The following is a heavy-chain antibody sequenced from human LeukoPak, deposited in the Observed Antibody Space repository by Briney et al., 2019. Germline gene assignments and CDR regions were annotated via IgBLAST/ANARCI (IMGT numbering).Heavy chain of an antibody. D-gene: IGHD2-2*01. CDR2: ISSTTTYI. CDR1: GFNFNNFA. CDR3: AKGGCSSTSCYGPFDYYYYMDV. V-gene: IGHV3-21*01. Sequence: GGSLRLSCRASGFNFNNFAMNWVRQAPGKGLEWVSSISSTTTYIYYADSVKGRFTISRDNAKNSLYLQMNSLRAEDTAVYYCAKGGCSSTSCYGPFDYYYYMDVWGKGTTVTVSS. J-gene: IGHJ6*03.